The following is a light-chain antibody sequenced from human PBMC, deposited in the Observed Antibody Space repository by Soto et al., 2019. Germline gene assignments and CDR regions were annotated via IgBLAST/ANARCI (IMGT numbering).Light chain of an antibody. CDR3: AAWDDSLNGVV. CDR2: SNN. J-gene: IGLJ2*01. Sequence: QSVLTQPPSASGTPGQRVTISCSGSSSNIGSNTVNWYQQLPGTAPKLLIYSNNQRPSGVPDRFSGSKPGTSASLAISGLQSEDEAHYYCAAWDDSLNGVVFGGGTKLTVL. V-gene: IGLV1-44*01. CDR1: SSNIGSNT.